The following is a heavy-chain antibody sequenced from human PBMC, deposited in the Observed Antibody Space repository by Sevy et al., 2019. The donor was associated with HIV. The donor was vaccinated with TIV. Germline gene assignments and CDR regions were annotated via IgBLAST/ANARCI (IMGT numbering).Heavy chain of an antibody. Sequence: ASVKVSCKASGYTFTSYGISWVRQAPGQGLECMGWISAYNGNTNYAQKLQGRVTMTTDTSTSTAYMELRSLRSDDTAVYYCARVRAGARSYYYYMDVWGKGTTVTVSS. CDR2: ISAYNGNT. CDR1: GYTFTSYG. V-gene: IGHV1-18*04. J-gene: IGHJ6*03. CDR3: ARVRAGARSYYYYMDV. D-gene: IGHD3-10*01.